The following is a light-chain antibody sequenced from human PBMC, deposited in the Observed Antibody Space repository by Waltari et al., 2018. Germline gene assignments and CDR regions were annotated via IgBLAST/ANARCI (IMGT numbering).Light chain of an antibody. Sequence: EIVLTQSPATLSLSPGESATLSCRASQSVSTYLVWYQQKVGQAPRLLMYDVSHRATGIPDRFSASGSGTDFTLTISRLEPEDFAVYYCQQYDWSPPGYTFGQGTKLEIK. CDR1: QSVSTY. V-gene: IGKV3-20*01. CDR2: DVS. CDR3: QQYDWSPPGYT. J-gene: IGKJ2*01.